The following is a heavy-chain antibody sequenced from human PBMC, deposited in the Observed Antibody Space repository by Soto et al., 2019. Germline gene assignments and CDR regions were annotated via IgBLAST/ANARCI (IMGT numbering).Heavy chain of an antibody. CDR3: ARVSHQSLDY. CDR2: INPSDGGT. Sequence: ASVKVSCKASGYTFINYHIHWVRQAPGQGLEWLGIINPSDGGTGYAQKFQGRVTMTRDTSTSTVYMELSSLRSEDTAMYYCARVSHQSLDYWGLGTLVTVS. J-gene: IGHJ4*02. V-gene: IGHV1-46*01. CDR1: GYTFINYH.